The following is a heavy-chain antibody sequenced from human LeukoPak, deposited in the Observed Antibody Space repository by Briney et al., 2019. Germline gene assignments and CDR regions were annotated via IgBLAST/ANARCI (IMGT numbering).Heavy chain of an antibody. CDR3: ANGGSSSSMVAY. J-gene: IGHJ4*02. Sequence: GGSLRLSCAASGFTFSSYWMTWVRQAPGKGLEWVAFIRYDGSNKYYADSVKGRFTISRDNSKNTLYLQMNSLRAEDTAVYYCANGGSSSSMVAYWGQGTLVTVSS. CDR2: IRYDGSNK. CDR1: GFTFSSYW. V-gene: IGHV3-30*02. D-gene: IGHD6-6*01.